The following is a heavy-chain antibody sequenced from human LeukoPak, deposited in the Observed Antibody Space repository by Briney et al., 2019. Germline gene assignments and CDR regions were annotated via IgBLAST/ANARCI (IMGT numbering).Heavy chain of an antibody. V-gene: IGHV3-7*01. Sequence: GGSLRLSCAASGFTFGDYWMNWVRLAPGKGLEWVASIRQDGSEKSYVDSVKGRFTISRDNAKNSLYLQMNSLRAEDTAVYYCARDRGYDSSGCAFDIWGQGTMVTVSS. CDR1: GFTFGDYW. J-gene: IGHJ3*02. D-gene: IGHD3-22*01. CDR2: IRQDGSEK. CDR3: ARDRGYDSSGCAFDI.